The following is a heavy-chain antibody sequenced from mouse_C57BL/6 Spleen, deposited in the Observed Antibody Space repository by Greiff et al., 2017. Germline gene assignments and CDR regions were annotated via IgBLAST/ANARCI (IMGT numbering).Heavy chain of an antibody. D-gene: IGHD2-4*01. V-gene: IGHV14-2*01. CDR2: IDPEDGDT. Sequence: VQLQQSGAELVKPGASVKLSCTASGFNIKDYYMHWVKQRPEQGLEWIGRIDPEDGDTTYAQKFQGKATITADTSSNTAYLQLSSLTSEDTAVYYCARWGDYDDYAMDYWGQGTSVTVSS. CDR1: GFNIKDYY. J-gene: IGHJ4*01. CDR3: ARWGDYDDYAMDY.